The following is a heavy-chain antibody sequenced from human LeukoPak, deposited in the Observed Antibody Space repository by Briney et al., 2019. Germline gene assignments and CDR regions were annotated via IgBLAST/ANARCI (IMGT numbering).Heavy chain of an antibody. D-gene: IGHD3-22*01. V-gene: IGHV1-69*05. J-gene: IGHJ3*02. CDR1: GDTFSSYS. CDR3: ARDYYYYDSSGYDAFDI. Sequence: SVKVSCKASGDTFSSYSFSWVRQAPGQGLEWMGGIIPVFGTPRYAQKFQGRVTITTDESTSTAYMEVTSLRSEDTAVYYCARDYYYYDSSGYDAFDIWGQGTMVTVSS. CDR2: IIPVFGTP.